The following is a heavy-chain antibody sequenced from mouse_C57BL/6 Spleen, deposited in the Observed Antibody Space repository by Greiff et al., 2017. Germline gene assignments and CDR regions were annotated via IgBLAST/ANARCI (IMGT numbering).Heavy chain of an antibody. V-gene: IGHV1-85*01. CDR3: ARSSNWYFDV. Sequence: VKLQESGPELVKPGASVKLSCKASGYTFTSYDVNWVKQRPGQGLEWIGWIYPRDGSTKYNEKFKGKATLTVDTSSSTAYMELHSLTSEDSAVYFCARSSNWYFDVWGTGTTVTVSS. J-gene: IGHJ1*03. CDR1: GYTFTSYD. D-gene: IGHD1-1*01. CDR2: IYPRDGST.